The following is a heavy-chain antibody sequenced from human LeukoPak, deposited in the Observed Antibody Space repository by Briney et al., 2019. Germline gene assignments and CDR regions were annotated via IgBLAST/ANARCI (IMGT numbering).Heavy chain of an antibody. J-gene: IGHJ4*02. CDR1: GDSISGRSHY. CDR3: ARGFDDSRGYSAPFDY. CDR2: IFSSGST. D-gene: IGHD3-22*01. V-gene: IGHV4-39*07. Sequence: PSETLSLTCTVSGDSISGRSHYWGWVRQSPGKGLDWTGTIFSSGSTYYNPSLKSRVTISIDTSKNHFSLKLTSVTAADTAVYHCARGFDDSRGYSAPFDYWGQGTLVTVSS.